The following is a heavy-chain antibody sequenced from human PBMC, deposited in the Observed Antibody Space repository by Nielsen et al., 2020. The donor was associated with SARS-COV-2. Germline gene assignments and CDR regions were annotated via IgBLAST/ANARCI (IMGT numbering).Heavy chain of an antibody. V-gene: IGHV4-34*01. J-gene: IGHJ6*02. Sequence: WIRQPPGKGLEWIGEINHSGSTNYNPSLKSRVTISVDTSKNQFSLKLSSVTAADTAVYYCARGRGYCSSTSCYHYYYYGMDVRGQGTTVTVSS. CDR2: INHSGST. D-gene: IGHD2-2*01. CDR3: ARGRGYCSSTSCYHYYYYGMDV.